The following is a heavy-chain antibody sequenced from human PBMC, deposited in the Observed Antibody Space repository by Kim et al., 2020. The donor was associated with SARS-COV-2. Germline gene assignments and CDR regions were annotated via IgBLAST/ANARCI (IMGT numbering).Heavy chain of an antibody. CDR1: GGSISSYY. J-gene: IGHJ3*02. V-gene: IGHV4-59*13. Sequence: SETLSLTCTVSGGSISSYYWSWIRQPPGKGLEWIGYIYYSGSTNYNPSLKSRVTISVDTSKNQFSLKLSSVTAADTAVYYCARVGDILTGPTPVDIWGQGTMVTVSS. CDR2: IYYSGST. D-gene: IGHD3-9*01. CDR3: ARVGDILTGPTPVDI.